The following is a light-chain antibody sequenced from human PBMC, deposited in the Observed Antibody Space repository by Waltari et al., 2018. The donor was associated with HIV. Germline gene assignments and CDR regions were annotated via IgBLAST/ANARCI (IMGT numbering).Light chain of an antibody. CDR1: SSNIGSNY. Sequence: QSVLTQSPSASGTPGQRVTISCSGSSSNIGSNYVYLYQQLPGTAPKLLLYRNNQRPSGVPDRFSGSKSGTSATLAISGLRSEDEAHYYCATWTDSLSGVVFGGGTKLRVL. CDR3: ATWTDSLSGVV. J-gene: IGLJ2*01. V-gene: IGLV1-47*01. CDR2: RNN.